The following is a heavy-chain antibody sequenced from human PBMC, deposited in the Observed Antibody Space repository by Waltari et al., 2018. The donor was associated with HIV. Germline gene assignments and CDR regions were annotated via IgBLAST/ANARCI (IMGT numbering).Heavy chain of an antibody. D-gene: IGHD3-22*01. J-gene: IGHJ6*02. CDR1: RYTFTGYY. V-gene: IGHV1-2*02. CDR2: INPNSGGT. Sequence: QVQLVQSGAEVKKPGTSVKVSCKASRYTFTGYYLHWVRQAPGQGLEWRGWINPNSGGTKYAQKCQDRVTMTRDTSISTAYMELSRLRSDDTAVYYCARSITMIVVLIAWGQGTTVTVSS. CDR3: ARSITMIVVLIA.